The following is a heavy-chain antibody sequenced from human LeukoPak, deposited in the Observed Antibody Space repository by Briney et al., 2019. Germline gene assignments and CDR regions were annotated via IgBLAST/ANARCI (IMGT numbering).Heavy chain of an antibody. Sequence: GGSLRLPCAASGFTFSRNWMSWVRQAPGKGLEWVAVISYDGSNKYYADSVKGRFTISRDNSKNTLYLQMNSLRAEDTAVYYCARDQDYYGSGSYPRFDYWGQGTLVTVSS. J-gene: IGHJ4*02. V-gene: IGHV3-30-3*01. CDR2: ISYDGSNK. CDR3: ARDQDYYGSGSYPRFDY. D-gene: IGHD3-10*01. CDR1: GFTFSRNW.